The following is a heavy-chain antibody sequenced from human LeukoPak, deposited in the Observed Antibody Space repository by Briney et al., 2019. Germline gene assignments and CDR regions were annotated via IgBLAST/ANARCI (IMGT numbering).Heavy chain of an antibody. CDR1: GGTFSSYA. Sequence: ASVKVSCKASGGTFSSYAISWVRQAPGQGLEWMGGIIPIFGTANYAQKFQGRVTITADESTSTAYMELSSLRSEDTAVYYCAAHLKVGGFWVPGVWVDPWGQGTLVTVSS. J-gene: IGHJ5*02. CDR2: IIPIFGTA. V-gene: IGHV1-69*13. CDR3: AAHLKVGGFWVPGVWVDP. D-gene: IGHD3-10*01.